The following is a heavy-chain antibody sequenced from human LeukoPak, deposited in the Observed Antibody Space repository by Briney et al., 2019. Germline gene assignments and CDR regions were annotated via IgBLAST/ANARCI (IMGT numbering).Heavy chain of an antibody. CDR1: GYTFTGYY. D-gene: IGHD3-22*01. Sequence: ASVKVSCKASGYTFTGYYMHWVRQAPGQGLEWMGWINPNSGGTNYAQKFQGRVTMTRDTSISIAYMELSRLRSDDTAVYYCARDKVTDSTGYYGPPGPGSSFDIWGQGTMVTVSS. V-gene: IGHV1-2*02. CDR2: INPNSGGT. CDR3: ARDKVTDSTGYYGPPGPGSSFDI. J-gene: IGHJ3*02.